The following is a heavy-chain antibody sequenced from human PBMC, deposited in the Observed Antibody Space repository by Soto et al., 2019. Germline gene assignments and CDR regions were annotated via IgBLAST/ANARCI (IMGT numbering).Heavy chain of an antibody. CDR3: VTDVYYGAWNTYLAGAVALDF. CDR1: GFTFGDYA. D-gene: IGHD3-3*01. J-gene: IGHJ3*01. V-gene: IGHV3-9*01. Sequence: EVQLVESGGGLVQPGRSLRLSCAASGFTFGDYAMHWVRQVPGRGLEWVAGISWNRATIEYADSVKGRFTISRDNATISRYIQKDSLKVQDDALNFCVTDVYYGAWNTYLAGAVALDFWGQGTMVTVSS. CDR2: ISWNRATI.